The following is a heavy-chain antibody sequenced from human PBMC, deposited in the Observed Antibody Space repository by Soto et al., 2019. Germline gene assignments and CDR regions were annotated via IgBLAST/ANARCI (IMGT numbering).Heavy chain of an antibody. CDR3: ARERAYYDYVWGSEEDYGMDV. CDR2: TYYRSKWYN. V-gene: IGHV6-1*01. Sequence: SQTLSLTCAISGDSVSSNSAAWNWIRQSPSRGLEWLGRTYYRSKWYNDYAVSVKSRITINPDTSKNQFSLQLNSVTPEDTAVYYCARERAYYDYVWGSEEDYGMDVWGQGTTVTVSS. J-gene: IGHJ6*02. CDR1: GDSVSSNSAA. D-gene: IGHD3-16*01.